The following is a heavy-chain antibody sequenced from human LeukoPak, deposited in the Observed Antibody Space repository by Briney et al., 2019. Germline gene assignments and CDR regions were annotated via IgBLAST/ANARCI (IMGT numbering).Heavy chain of an antibody. D-gene: IGHD6-19*01. CDR1: GFTFSNFW. J-gene: IGHJ4*02. V-gene: IGHV3-7*05. CDR2: IKQDGSVK. CDR3: AREAGYSSGWYYFDY. Sequence: GGSLRLSCAASGFTFSNFWMSWVRQAPGKGLEWVANIKQDGSVKNYVDSVKGRFTISRDNAKNSLYLQMNSLRAEDTAVYYCAREAGYSSGWYYFDYWGQGTLVTVSS.